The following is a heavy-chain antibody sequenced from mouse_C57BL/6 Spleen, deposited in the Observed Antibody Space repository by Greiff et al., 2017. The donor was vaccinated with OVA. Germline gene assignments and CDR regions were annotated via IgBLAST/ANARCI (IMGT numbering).Heavy chain of an antibody. CDR3: AKHEEYYGSSYGYFDV. J-gene: IGHJ1*03. CDR1: GFSLTSYG. V-gene: IGHV2-9*01. D-gene: IGHD1-1*01. Sequence: QVQLKESGPGLVAPSQSLSITCTVSGFSLTSYGVDWARQPPGKGLEWLGVIWGGGSTNYNSALMSRLSISKDNSKSQVFLKMNSLRTDDTAMYYCAKHEEYYGSSYGYFDVWGTGTTVTVSS. CDR2: IWGGGST.